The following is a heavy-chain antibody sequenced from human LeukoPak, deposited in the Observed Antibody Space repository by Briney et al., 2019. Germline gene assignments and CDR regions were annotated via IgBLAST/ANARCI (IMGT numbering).Heavy chain of an antibody. Sequence: GGSLRLSCAASGFTFSSYAMSWVRQAPGKGLEWVSAISGSGGSTYYADSAKGRFTISRDNSKNTLYLQMNSLRAEDTAVYYCAKARLRFWKNFYYYYGMDVWGQGTTVTVSS. CDR2: ISGSGGST. CDR1: GFTFSSYA. V-gene: IGHV3-23*01. CDR3: AKARLRFWKNFYYYYGMDV. D-gene: IGHD3-3*01. J-gene: IGHJ6*02.